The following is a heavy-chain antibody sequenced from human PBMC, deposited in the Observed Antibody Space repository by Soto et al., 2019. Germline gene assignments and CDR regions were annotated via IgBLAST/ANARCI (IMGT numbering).Heavy chain of an antibody. CDR2: INHSGST. CDR3: ATRLRGVDV. CDR1: GGSFSCYY. Sequence: SETLSLTCAVYGGSFSCYYWNWIRQPPGKGLEWIGEINHSGSTNYNPSLKSRVTISVDTSKNQFSLKLTSVTAADTAVYYCATRLRGVDVWGQGTMVTVSS. D-gene: IGHD3-10*01. J-gene: IGHJ3*01. V-gene: IGHV4-34*01.